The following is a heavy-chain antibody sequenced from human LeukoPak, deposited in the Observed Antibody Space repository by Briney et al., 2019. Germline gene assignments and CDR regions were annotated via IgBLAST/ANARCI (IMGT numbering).Heavy chain of an antibody. Sequence: ASVKVSCKASGGTFSSYAISWVRQAPGQGLEWMGRIIPILGIANYAQKFQGRVTITADKSTSTAYMELSSLRSEDTAVYYCARDVGEEYCSGGSCYGPFDYWGQGTLVTVSS. V-gene: IGHV1-69*04. CDR2: IIPILGIA. J-gene: IGHJ4*02. CDR3: ARDVGEEYCSGGSCYGPFDY. CDR1: GGTFSSYA. D-gene: IGHD2-15*01.